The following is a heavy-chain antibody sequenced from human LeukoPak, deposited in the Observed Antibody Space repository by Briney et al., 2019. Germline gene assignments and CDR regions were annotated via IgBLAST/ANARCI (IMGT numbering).Heavy chain of an antibody. V-gene: IGHV3-21*01. Sequence: GGSLRLSCAASGFTFSSHSMNWVRQAPGKGLEWVSSISSSSSYIYYADSVKGRFTISRDNAKNSLHLQMNSLRAEDTAVYYCARAIVGFDAFDIWGQGTMVTVSS. J-gene: IGHJ3*02. CDR1: GFTFSSHS. CDR2: ISSSSSYI. CDR3: ARAIVGFDAFDI. D-gene: IGHD2-21*01.